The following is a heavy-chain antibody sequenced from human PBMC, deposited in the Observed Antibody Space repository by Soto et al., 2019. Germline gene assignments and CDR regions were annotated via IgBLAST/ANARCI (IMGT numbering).Heavy chain of an antibody. CDR3: ARGSDGGDLDFDF. V-gene: IGHV4-30-2*01. CDR1: GGSISSGGYS. Sequence: QLQLQESGSGLVKPSQTLSLTCAVSGGSISSGGYSWSWIRQPPGKGLEWIGYIYHSGSTYYNPSLTTRVTISVDRSKNKFSPKLSSVTAADTAVYDCARGSDGGDLDFDFWGQGTLVTVSS. CDR2: IYHSGST. D-gene: IGHD2-21*01. J-gene: IGHJ4*02.